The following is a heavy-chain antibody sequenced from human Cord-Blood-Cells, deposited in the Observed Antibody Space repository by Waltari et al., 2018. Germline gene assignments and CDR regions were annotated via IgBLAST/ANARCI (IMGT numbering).Heavy chain of an antibody. Sequence: QVQLQESGPGLVKPSETLSLTCTVSGGSVSSGSYYWSWIRQPPGKGLEWIGYIYYGGSTNYNPSLKSRVTISVDTSKNQFSLKLSSVTAADTAVYYCAIVDTAMVTPAFDIWGQGTMVTVSS. CDR3: AIVDTAMVTPAFDI. J-gene: IGHJ3*02. V-gene: IGHV4-61*01. CDR1: GGSVSSGSYY. CDR2: IYYGGST. D-gene: IGHD5-18*01.